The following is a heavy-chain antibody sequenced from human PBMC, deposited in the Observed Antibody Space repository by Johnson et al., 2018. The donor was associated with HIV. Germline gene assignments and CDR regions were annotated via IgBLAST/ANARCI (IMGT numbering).Heavy chain of an antibody. CDR1: GFTFSSYG. D-gene: IGHD3-22*01. V-gene: IGHV3-33*01. CDR2: IWYDGSNK. J-gene: IGHJ3*02. Sequence: QVQLVESGGGVVQPGRSLRLSCAASGFTFSSYGMHWVRQAPGKGLEWVAVIWYDGSNKYYADSVKGRFNISRDNSKNTLYLQMNSLRAEDTAVYYCARALPAIVVPTVAFDIWGQGTMVTVSS. CDR3: ARALPAIVVPTVAFDI.